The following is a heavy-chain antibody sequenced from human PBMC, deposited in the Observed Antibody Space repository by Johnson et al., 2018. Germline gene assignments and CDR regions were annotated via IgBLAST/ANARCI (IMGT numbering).Heavy chain of an antibody. D-gene: IGHD4-17*01. V-gene: IGHV3-74*01. CDR2: ISPDGSSA. J-gene: IGHJ1*01. CDR3: AGGLYGDYVGSESLQH. Sequence: QWVRQGPGKGLVWVSRISPDGSSASYPDSVKGRFTISRDNAKNTLYLQMDRLRVEDTAVYFCAGGLYGDYVGSESLQHWGQGTLVTVSS.